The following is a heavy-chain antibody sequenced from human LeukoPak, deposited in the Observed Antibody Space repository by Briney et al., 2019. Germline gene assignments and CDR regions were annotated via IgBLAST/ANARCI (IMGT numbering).Heavy chain of an antibody. CDR3: AKETYSYDSSGYSDTAFDH. CDR2: IIDTGGRT. CDR1: GFTFSSHA. V-gene: IGHV3-23*01. D-gene: IGHD3-22*01. J-gene: IGHJ4*02. Sequence: PGGSVRLSCAASGFTFSSHAMNWVRQAPGKGLEWVSSIIDTGGRTFYADSVKGRFLISRDNSKNTLYLQMNSLGAEDTAIYYCAKETYSYDSSGYSDTAFDHWGQGTLVTVSS.